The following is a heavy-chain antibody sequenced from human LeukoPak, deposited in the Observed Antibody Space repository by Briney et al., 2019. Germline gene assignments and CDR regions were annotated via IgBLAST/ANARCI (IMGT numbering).Heavy chain of an antibody. J-gene: IGHJ4*02. V-gene: IGHV3-49*04. Sequence: PGRSLRLSCTASGFTSGDYAMSWVRQAPGKGLEWVGFIRSKAYGGTTEYAASVKGRFTISRDDSKSIAYLQMNSLKTEDTAVYYCTREGDTAMVRRYFDYWGQGTLVTVSS. CDR3: TREGDTAMVRRYFDY. D-gene: IGHD5-18*01. CDR1: GFTSGDYA. CDR2: IRSKAYGGTT.